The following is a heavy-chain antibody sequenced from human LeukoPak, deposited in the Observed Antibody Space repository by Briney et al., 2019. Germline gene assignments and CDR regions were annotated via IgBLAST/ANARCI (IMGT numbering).Heavy chain of an antibody. CDR1: GGSISSGDYY. V-gene: IGHV4-30-4*01. D-gene: IGHD3-16*02. J-gene: IGHJ6*02. Sequence: SETLSLTCTVSGGSISSGDYYWSWIRQPPGKGLEWIGYIYYSGSTYYNPSLKSRVTISVDTSKNQFSLKLSSVTAADTAVYYCARAFNDYVWGIYRSRMDVWGQGTTVTVSS. CDR3: ARAFNDYVWGIYRSRMDV. CDR2: IYYSGST.